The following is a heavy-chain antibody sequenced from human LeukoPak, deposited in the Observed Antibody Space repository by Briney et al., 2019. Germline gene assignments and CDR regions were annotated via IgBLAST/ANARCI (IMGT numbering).Heavy chain of an antibody. J-gene: IGHJ4*02. CDR3: ATGLYLNY. D-gene: IGHD3-16*01. CDR2: IKSKPDGGTT. CDR1: GFTFSNAW. V-gene: IGHV3-15*01. Sequence: GGSLRLSCGGSGFTFSNAWMNWVRQAPGKGLEWVGRIKSKPDGGTTDYAAPAKGRFTISRDDSKNTVYLQMSSLKSEDTAVYHCATGLYLNYWGQGTLVTVSS.